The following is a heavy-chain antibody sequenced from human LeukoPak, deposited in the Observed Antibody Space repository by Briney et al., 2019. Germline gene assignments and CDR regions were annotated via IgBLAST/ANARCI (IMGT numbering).Heavy chain of an antibody. D-gene: IGHD3-10*01. Sequence: SETLSLTCTVSGGSFNNGISNWSWIRQPAGKGLEWIGYIYYSGYTNYNPSLKSRVTISVDTSKNQFSLKLSSVTAADTAVYYCARTTMVRGTYYMDVWGKGTTVTISS. J-gene: IGHJ6*03. CDR3: ARTTMVRGTYYMDV. CDR2: IYYSGYT. V-gene: IGHV4-61*10. CDR1: GGSFNNGISN.